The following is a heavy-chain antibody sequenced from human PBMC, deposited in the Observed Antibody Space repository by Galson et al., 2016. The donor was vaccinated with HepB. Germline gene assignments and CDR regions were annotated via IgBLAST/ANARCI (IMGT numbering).Heavy chain of an antibody. CDR2: IHSSGST. J-gene: IGHJ4*02. CDR1: GGSISNYY. CDR3: ARDRGSAAGFDY. V-gene: IGHV4-59*13. D-gene: IGHD6-13*01. Sequence: ETLSLTCTVSGGSISNYYWSWIRQPPGKGLEWIAYIHSSGSTNYDPSLKSRVTISVDTSKNQFSLQLRSVTAAGTAVYYCARDRGSAAGFDYWGQGTLVTVSS.